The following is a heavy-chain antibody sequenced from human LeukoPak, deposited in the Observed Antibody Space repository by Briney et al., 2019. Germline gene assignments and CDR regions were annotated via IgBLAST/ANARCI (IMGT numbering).Heavy chain of an antibody. CDR1: GYTFTSYY. J-gene: IGHJ4*02. CDR2: INPSGGST. V-gene: IGHV1-46*01. CDR3: ARDMFAAGTFDY. Sequence: ASVKVSCKASGYTFTSYYMHWVRQAPGQGLEWMGIINPSGGSTGYAQKFQGRVTMTRDMSTSTVYMELSSLRSEDTAVYYCARDMFAAGTFDYWGQGTLVTVSS. D-gene: IGHD6-13*01.